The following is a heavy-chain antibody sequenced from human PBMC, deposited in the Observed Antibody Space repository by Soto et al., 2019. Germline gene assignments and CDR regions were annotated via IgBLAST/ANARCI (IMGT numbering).Heavy chain of an antibody. CDR2: IYHSGST. V-gene: IGHV4-30-2*01. D-gene: IGHD3-10*02. CDR3: ASVPSP. CDR1: GGSISSGGYS. J-gene: IGHJ5*02. Sequence: QLQLQESGSGLVKPSQTLSLTGAVSGGSISSGGYSWSWIRQPPGKGLEWIGYIYHSGSTYYNPSRNSRVTISVDRSKNQFSLKLSAVTGADTAVYYCASVPSPWGQGTLVTVSS.